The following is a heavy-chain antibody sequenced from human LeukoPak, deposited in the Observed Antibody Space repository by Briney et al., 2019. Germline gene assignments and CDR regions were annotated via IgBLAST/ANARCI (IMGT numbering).Heavy chain of an antibody. CDR2: ISGSGGST. D-gene: IGHD3-22*01. Sequence: GGSLRLSCAASGFTFSSYAMSWVRQAPGKGLEWVSAISGSGGSTYYADSVKGRFTISRDNSKNTLYLQMNSLRAEDTAVYYCAKANPEYYYDSSGYYPAGGFQHWGQGTLVTVSS. CDR3: AKANPEYYYDSSGYYPAGGFQH. J-gene: IGHJ1*01. V-gene: IGHV3-23*01. CDR1: GFTFSSYA.